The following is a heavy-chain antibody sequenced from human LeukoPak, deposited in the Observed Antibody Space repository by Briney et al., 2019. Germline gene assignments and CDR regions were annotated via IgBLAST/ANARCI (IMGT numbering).Heavy chain of an antibody. J-gene: IGHJ4*02. V-gene: IGHV3-66*02. D-gene: IGHD1-14*01. CDR3: ARQRDRYYFDY. Sequence: PGGSLRLSCAASGFTVNSNYMSWVRQAPGKGLEWVSAFYSGGSTYYADSVKGRFTISRDNSKNTLYLQMNSLRAEDTAVDYCARQRDRYYFDYWGQGTLVTVSS. CDR1: GFTVNSNY. CDR2: FYSGGST.